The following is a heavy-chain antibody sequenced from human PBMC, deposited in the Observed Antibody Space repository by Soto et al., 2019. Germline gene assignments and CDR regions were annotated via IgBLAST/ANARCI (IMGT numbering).Heavy chain of an antibody. Sequence: SETLSLTCTVSGGSVSSGSYYWSWIRQPPGKGLEWIGYIYYSGSTNYNPSLKSRVTISVDTSKNQFSLKLSSVTAADTAVYYCARGGGVTGTPFDYWGQGTLVTVSS. J-gene: IGHJ4*02. D-gene: IGHD1-20*01. V-gene: IGHV4-61*01. CDR2: IYYSGST. CDR3: ARGGGVTGTPFDY. CDR1: GGSVSSGSYY.